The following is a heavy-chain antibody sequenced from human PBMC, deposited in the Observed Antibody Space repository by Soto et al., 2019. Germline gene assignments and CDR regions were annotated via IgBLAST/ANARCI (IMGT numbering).Heavy chain of an antibody. CDR2: IIPVCGTP. D-gene: IGHD3-10*01. J-gene: IGHJ6*02. CDR1: GGLFSSYA. Sequence: QEQLVQSGAEVKKPGSSVKVSCKASGGLFSSYAISWVRQPPGQGLEWMGGIIPVCGTPYYAQKCQGRVTITADESTSTAYMELSSLRSEDTAVYYCARGVRTGFYGMDVWGQGTTVTVSS. V-gene: IGHV1-69*01. CDR3: ARGVRTGFYGMDV.